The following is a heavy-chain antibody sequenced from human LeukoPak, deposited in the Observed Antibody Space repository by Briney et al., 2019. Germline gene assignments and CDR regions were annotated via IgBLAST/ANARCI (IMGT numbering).Heavy chain of an antibody. CDR1: GGSTSSSAYY. CDR2: IYYSGST. CDR3: ARGAGYSSSNDY. Sequence: SETLSLTCTVSGGSTSSSAYYWGWIRQPPGKGLEWIGSIYYSGSTNYNPSLKSRVTISVDTSKNQFSLKLSSVTAAGTAVYYCARGAGYSSSNDYWGQGTLVTVSS. D-gene: IGHD6-13*01. J-gene: IGHJ4*02. V-gene: IGHV4-39*07.